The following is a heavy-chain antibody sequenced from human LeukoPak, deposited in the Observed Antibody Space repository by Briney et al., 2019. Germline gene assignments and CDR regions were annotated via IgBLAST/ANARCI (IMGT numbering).Heavy chain of an antibody. CDR3: TTDPPYYYDSSGYGTLFDY. J-gene: IGHJ4*02. V-gene: IGHV3-15*07. CDR2: IKSKTDGGTT. D-gene: IGHD3-22*01. CDR1: GFTFRNYV. Sequence: GGSLRLSCAASGFTFRNYVIHWVRQAPGKGLEWVGRIKSKTDGGTTDYAAPVKGRFTISRDDSKNTLYLQMNSLKTEDTAVYYCTTDPPYYYDSSGYGTLFDYWGQGTLVTVSS.